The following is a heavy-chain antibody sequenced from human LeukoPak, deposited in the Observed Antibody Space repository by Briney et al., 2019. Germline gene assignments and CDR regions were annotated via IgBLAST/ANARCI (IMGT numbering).Heavy chain of an antibody. D-gene: IGHD1-1*01. V-gene: IGHV4-59*01. J-gene: IGHJ6*03. CDR1: DDSFTMYY. CDR3: ARGRVSSSTWYSTYYYYFYMDV. Sequence: PSETLTLTCSVSDDSFTMYYWTWIRQPPGKGLEWIGYVDNTGSTNFNASLNGRVSISRDTIKSRFSLRLRSVTAAVTAVYFCARGRVSSSTWYSTYYYYFYMDVWGKGTTVTVSS. CDR2: VDNTGST.